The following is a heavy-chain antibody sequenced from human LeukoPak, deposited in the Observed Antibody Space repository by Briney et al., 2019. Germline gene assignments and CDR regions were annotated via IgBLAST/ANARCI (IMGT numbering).Heavy chain of an antibody. CDR3: GGGLGYCSSTRCPPDS. Sequence: SETLSLTCTVSGVSITGNDQFWSWIRQPPGKGLEWIGYIDYSGTAYYNPSLKGRVNMSRDTSKNQFSLNLNSVTAADTAFYYCGGGLGYCSSTRCPPDSWGQGTLVTVSS. V-gene: IGHV4-30-4*01. CDR1: GVSITGNDQF. D-gene: IGHD2-2*01. J-gene: IGHJ5*01. CDR2: IDYSGTA.